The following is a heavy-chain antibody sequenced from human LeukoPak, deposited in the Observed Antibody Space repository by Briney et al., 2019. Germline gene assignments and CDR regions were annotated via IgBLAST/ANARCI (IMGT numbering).Heavy chain of an antibody. V-gene: IGHV3-48*03. CDR2: ISGSGSTI. D-gene: IGHD1-14*01. CDR3: AKIVSTGDY. Sequence: GGSLRLSCAASGFTFSSYEMSWVRQAAGKGLEWISYISGSGSTIYYADSVKGRFTISRDNAKSSLYLQVNSLRVEDTAVYYCAKIVSTGDYWGQGTLVTVSS. CDR1: GFTFSSYE. J-gene: IGHJ4*02.